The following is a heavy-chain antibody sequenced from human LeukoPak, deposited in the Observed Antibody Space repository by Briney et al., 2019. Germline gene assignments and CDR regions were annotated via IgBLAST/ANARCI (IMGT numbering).Heavy chain of an antibody. J-gene: IGHJ3*02. Sequence: ASVKVSCKVSGYTLTELSMHWVRQAPGKGLEWMGGFDPEDGETIYAQKFQGRVTMTEDTSTDTAYMELSSLRSEDTAVYYCATVPFVVGATRDAFDIWGQGTMVTVSS. D-gene: IGHD1-26*01. CDR2: FDPEDGET. CDR3: ATVPFVVGATRDAFDI. CDR1: GYTLTELS. V-gene: IGHV1-24*01.